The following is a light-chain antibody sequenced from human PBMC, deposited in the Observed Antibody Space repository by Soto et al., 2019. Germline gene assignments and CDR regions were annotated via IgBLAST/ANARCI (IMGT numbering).Light chain of an antibody. V-gene: IGKV3-15*01. Sequence: EIVMTQSPSSLSVSPGESSTLSCRTRRRISKNLAWYQQKHGQSPRFLIYDASTRATGIPARFSGSGSGTDFTLTISSLQSEDSATYYCQQYDDWPGVTFGPGTKVEIK. CDR2: DAS. J-gene: IGKJ3*01. CDR1: RRISKN. CDR3: QQYDDWPGVT.